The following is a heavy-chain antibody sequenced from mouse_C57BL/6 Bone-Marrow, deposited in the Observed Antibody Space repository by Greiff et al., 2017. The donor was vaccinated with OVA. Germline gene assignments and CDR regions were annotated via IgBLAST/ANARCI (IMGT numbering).Heavy chain of an antibody. Sequence: VQLQQPGAELVRPGTSVKLSCKASGYTFTSYWMHWVKQRPGQGLEWIGVIDPSDSYTNYNQKFKGKATLTVDTSSSTAYMQLSSLTSEDSAVYYCARWVNTWFAYWGQGTLVTVSA. J-gene: IGHJ3*01. CDR2: IDPSDSYT. CDR1: GYTFTSYW. D-gene: IGHD2-2*01. V-gene: IGHV1-59*01. CDR3: ARWVNTWFAY.